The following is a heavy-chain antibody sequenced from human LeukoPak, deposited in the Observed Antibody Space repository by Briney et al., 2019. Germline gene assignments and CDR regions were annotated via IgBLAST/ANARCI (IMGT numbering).Heavy chain of an antibody. V-gene: IGHV3-23*01. CDR3: AKSGLNRFDY. D-gene: IGHD2-15*01. J-gene: IGHJ4*02. CDR1: GFTFSSYG. CDR2: ISGGSSNT. Sequence: GGSLRLSCAASGFTFSSYGMSWVRQAPGKGLEWVSNISGGSSNTYYADSVKGRFTISRDDSKHTLHLQMNSLRAEDTAVYYCAKSGLNRFDYWGQGTLVTVSS.